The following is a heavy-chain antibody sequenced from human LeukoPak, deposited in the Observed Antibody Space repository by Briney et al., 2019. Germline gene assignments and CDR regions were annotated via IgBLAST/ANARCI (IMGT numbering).Heavy chain of an antibody. V-gene: IGHV3-7*01. J-gene: IGHJ4*02. CDR2: IKQDGSEK. CDR1: GFTFSSYW. CDR3: ARGGPTMVRGVIGY. D-gene: IGHD3-10*01. Sequence: GGSLRLSCAASGFTFSSYWMSWVRQAPGKGLEWVANIKQDGSEKYYVDSVKGRFTISRDNAKNSLYLQMNSLRAEDTAVYYCARGGPTMVRGVIGYWGQGTLVTVSS.